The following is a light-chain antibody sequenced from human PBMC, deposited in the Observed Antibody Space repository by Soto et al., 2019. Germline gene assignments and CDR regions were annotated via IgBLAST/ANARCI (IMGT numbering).Light chain of an antibody. Sequence: QSALTQPAYVSGSPGQSITISCTGTSSDVGSYKFVSWYQQHPGKAPKLMIYEGSKRPSGVSNRFSGSKSGNTASLTISGLQAEDEADYYCCSYAGSSTWVFGTGTKLTVL. CDR2: EGS. V-gene: IGLV2-23*01. J-gene: IGLJ1*01. CDR1: SSDVGSYKF. CDR3: CSYAGSSTWV.